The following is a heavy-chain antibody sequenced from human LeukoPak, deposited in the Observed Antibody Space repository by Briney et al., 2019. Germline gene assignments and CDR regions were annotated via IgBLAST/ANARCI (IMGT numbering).Heavy chain of an antibody. D-gene: IGHD4-17*01. CDR2: ISYDGTNK. CDR3: AKSPGIGTYGDRSTAVDY. V-gene: IGHV3-30*18. Sequence: PGGSLRLSCSASGFSFSYYGFHWVRQAPGKGLEWEALISYDGTNKYYADSVKGRFTISRDNSKNTLFLQMNSLRAEDTAVYYCAKSPGIGTYGDRSTAVDYWGQGTLVTVSS. J-gene: IGHJ4*02. CDR1: GFSFSYYG.